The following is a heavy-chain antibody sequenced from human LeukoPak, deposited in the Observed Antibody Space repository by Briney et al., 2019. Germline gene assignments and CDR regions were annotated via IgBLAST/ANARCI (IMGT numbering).Heavy chain of an antibody. V-gene: IGHV3-23*01. CDR2: ISDSGSLT. CDR1: GFAFSSQA. D-gene: IGHD6-19*01. Sequence: GGSLRLSCVASGFAFSSQAMGWVRQAPGKGLEWVSVISDSGSLTYYADSVKGRFTISRDNSKNTLFLQTNSLRAEDTAVYYCAKDARRTSGWYFFDYWGQGTLVTVSS. J-gene: IGHJ4*02. CDR3: AKDARRTSGWYFFDY.